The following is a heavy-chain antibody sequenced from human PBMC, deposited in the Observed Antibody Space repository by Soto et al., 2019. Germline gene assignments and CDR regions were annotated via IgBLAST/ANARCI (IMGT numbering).Heavy chain of an antibody. Sequence: QVQLVQSGAEVKKPGSSVKVSCKASGGTFSSYAISWERQAPGQGLEWMGGIIPIFGTANYAQKFQGRVTITADKSTSTGYMELSSLRSEDTAVYYCARVDTVAGRRDFYGMDVWGQGRTVTVSS. CDR3: ARVDTVAGRRDFYGMDV. D-gene: IGHD5-12*01. J-gene: IGHJ6*02. CDR1: GGTFSSYA. CDR2: IIPIFGTA. V-gene: IGHV1-69*06.